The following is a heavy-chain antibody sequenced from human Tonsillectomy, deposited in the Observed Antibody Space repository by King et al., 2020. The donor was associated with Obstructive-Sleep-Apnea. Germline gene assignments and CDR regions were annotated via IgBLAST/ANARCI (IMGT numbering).Heavy chain of an antibody. V-gene: IGHV4-39*07. CDR2: IYYSGST. Sequence: QLQESGPGLVKPSETLSLTCSVSGGSISSSSYYWGWIRQPPGKGLEWIGTIYYSGSTYYNPSLMSRVTISVDTSKNQFSLTLSSVTAADTAVYYCARVGLTIFGVVYGLDVWGQGTTVTVSS. CDR3: ARVGLTIFGVVYGLDV. D-gene: IGHD3-3*01. CDR1: GGSISSSSYY. J-gene: IGHJ6*02.